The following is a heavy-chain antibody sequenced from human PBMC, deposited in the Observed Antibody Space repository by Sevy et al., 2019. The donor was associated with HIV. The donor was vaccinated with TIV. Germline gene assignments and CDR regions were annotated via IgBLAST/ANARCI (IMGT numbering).Heavy chain of an antibody. CDR1: GFTFTTYA. CDR3: AKTSDSPREYFQH. Sequence: GGSLRLSCAASGFTFTTYAMNWVRQAPGKGLEWVSTISGSAGSTYYADSVKGRFTISRDNSKNTLYLQMNSLRAEVTAVYYCAKTSDSPREYFQHWGQGTLVTVSS. V-gene: IGHV3-23*01. CDR2: ISGSAGST. J-gene: IGHJ1*01. D-gene: IGHD3-10*01.